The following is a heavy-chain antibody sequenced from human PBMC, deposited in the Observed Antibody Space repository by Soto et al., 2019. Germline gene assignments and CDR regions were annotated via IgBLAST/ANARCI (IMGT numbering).Heavy chain of an antibody. J-gene: IGHJ4*02. CDR1: GFAFGICT. CDR3: AKDKQPDGAWDIDY. Sequence: EVQLLESGGSLVQPGGSLRLSCAASGFAFGICTMNWVRQSPGKGLEWVSGILANGDTFYADSVRGRFTISRDKSENSLFLQMSGLRAEDTAIYYCAKDKQPDGAWDIDYWGQGTLVTVSS. V-gene: IGHV3-23*01. CDR2: ILANGDT. D-gene: IGHD4-17*01.